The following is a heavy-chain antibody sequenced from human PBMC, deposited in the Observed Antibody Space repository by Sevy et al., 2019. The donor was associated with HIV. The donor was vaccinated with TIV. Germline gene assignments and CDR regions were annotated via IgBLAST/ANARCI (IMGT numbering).Heavy chain of an antibody. V-gene: IGHV1-2*02. CDR2: INPDSGGP. CDR3: MRVDCDGDYEY. D-gene: IGHD2-21*01. J-gene: IGHJ4*02. CDR1: GYTFTGYY. Sequence: ASVKVSCKASGYTFTGYYMHWVRQAPGQGLQWMGWINPDSGGPNYAPKFQGRVTLTRDTSISTAYMELSRLKSDDTARYYCMRVDCDGDYEYWGQGTLVTVSS.